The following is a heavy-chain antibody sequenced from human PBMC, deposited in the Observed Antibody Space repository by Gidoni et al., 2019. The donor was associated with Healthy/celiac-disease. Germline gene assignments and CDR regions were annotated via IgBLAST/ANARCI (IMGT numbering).Heavy chain of an antibody. V-gene: IGHV2-26*01. D-gene: IGHD3-22*01. J-gene: IGHJ4*02. CDR2: IFSNDEK. Sequence: QVTLKESGPVLVKPTETLTLTCTVSGFSLSTARMGVSWLRQPPGKALEWLAHIFSNDEKSYSTSLKSRLTISKDTSKSQVVLTMTNMDPVDTATYYCARAYYYDSSGRLFDYWGQGTLVTVSS. CDR3: ARAYYYDSSGRLFDY. CDR1: GFSLSTARMG.